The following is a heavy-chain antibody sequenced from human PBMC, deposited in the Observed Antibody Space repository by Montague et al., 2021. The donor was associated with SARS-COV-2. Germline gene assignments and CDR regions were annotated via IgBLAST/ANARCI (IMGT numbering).Heavy chain of an antibody. V-gene: IGHV4-59*02. CDR2: VHYSGKT. CDR1: GVSVKNYY. D-gene: IGHD2-8*01. CDR3: ARHHLSTLYGYSWFDP. Sequence: SETLSLTCTVSGVSVKNYYWSWIRQPPGKGLEWIGYVHYSGKTKSHSSLQNPISISLDASKNQFYLSLTSVTSADAAVYYCARHHLSTLYGYSWFDPWGRGTLVTVSS. J-gene: IGHJ5*02.